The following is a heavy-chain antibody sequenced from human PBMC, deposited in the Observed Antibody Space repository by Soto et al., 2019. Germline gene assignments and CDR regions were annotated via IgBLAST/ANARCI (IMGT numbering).Heavy chain of an antibody. CDR3: ASVRLEWLSYFDY. Sequence: QVQLQESGPGLVKPSETLSLTCTASGGSISSYYWSWIRQPPGKGLEWIGYIYYSGSTNYNPSLKSRVTISVDTSKNQFSLKLSSVTAADTAVYYCASVRLEWLSYFDYWGQGTLVTVSS. CDR2: IYYSGST. J-gene: IGHJ4*02. V-gene: IGHV4-59*01. D-gene: IGHD3-3*01. CDR1: GGSISSYY.